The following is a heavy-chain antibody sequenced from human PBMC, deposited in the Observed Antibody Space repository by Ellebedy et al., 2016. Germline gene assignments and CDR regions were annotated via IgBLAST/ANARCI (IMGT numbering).Heavy chain of an antibody. D-gene: IGHD2-21*01. V-gene: IGHV1-18*01. CDR3: ATKNCGGASCLYVSALEV. J-gene: IGHJ6*02. CDR1: GYTFSNYD. Sequence: ASVKVSXXASGYTFSNYDITWVRQAPGQGLEWMGWISAYNGNTNFAQKLQGRVTMTTDTSTSTAYMDLSSLRSEDTAVYFCATKNCGGASCLYVSALEVWGQGTTVTVSS. CDR2: ISAYNGNT.